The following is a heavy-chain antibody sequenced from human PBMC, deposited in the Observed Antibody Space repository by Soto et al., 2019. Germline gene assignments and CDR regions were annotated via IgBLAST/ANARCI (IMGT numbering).Heavy chain of an antibody. CDR2: IKQDGSEE. D-gene: IGHD6-13*01. V-gene: IGHV3-7*01. CDR3: ARIAASGRGWDV. J-gene: IGHJ6*02. Sequence: EVQLVESGGGLVQPGGSLRLSCVDSGFTFSSYWMSWVRQAPVKGLEWVGNIKQDGSEENYVDSVKGRFTISRDNAKNPRYLKMYSLRVEATAVYYCARIAASGRGWDVWGQGTTVVVSS. CDR1: GFTFSSYW.